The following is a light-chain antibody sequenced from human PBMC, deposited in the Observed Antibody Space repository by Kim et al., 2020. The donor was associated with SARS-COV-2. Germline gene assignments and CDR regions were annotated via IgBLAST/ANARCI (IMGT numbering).Light chain of an antibody. Sequence: KKVTIACNRSSGSIASNYVQWYQQRPGSAPTTVIYEDNQRPSGVPDRFSGSIDSSSNSASLTISGLKTEDEADYYCQSYDSSNHVVFGGGTQLTVL. CDR2: EDN. CDR3: QSYDSSNHVV. CDR1: SGSIASNY. J-gene: IGLJ2*01. V-gene: IGLV6-57*03.